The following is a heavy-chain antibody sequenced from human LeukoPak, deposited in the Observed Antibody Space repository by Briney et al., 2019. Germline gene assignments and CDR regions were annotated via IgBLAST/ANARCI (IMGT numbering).Heavy chain of an antibody. J-gene: IGHJ6*02. CDR2: VYHNGTP. D-gene: IGHD1-1*01. V-gene: IGHV4-4*02. CDR1: VGSISSGNW. CDR3: ATAPILRGEAGEQYKYGMDV. Sequence: SETLSLTCAVSVGSISSGNWWSWVRQSPGKGLEWIGEVYHNGTPNYNPSLKSRVTISADTFKNHFSLKLTSVTAADTAVHYCATAPILRGEAGEQYKYGMDVWGQGTTVIVSS.